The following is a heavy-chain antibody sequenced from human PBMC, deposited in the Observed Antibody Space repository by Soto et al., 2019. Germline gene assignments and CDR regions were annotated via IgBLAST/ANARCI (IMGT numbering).Heavy chain of an antibody. CDR1: GGSISSGDYY. V-gene: IGHV4-30-4*01. J-gene: IGHJ4*02. D-gene: IGHD6-19*01. CDR3: ARDPRTAVAGSIFDY. Sequence: SETLSLTCTVSGGSISSGDYYWSWIRQPPGKGLEWIGYIYYSGSTSYNPSLKSRVTISVDTSKNQFSLNLSSVTAADTAVYYCARDPRTAVAGSIFDYWGQGTLVTVSS. CDR2: IYYSGST.